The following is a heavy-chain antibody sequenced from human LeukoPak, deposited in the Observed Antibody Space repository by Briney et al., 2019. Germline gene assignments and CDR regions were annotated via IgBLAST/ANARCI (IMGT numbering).Heavy chain of an antibody. CDR3: ARRVMWYYYGSGSQIQFDY. V-gene: IGHV4-34*01. J-gene: IGHJ4*02. D-gene: IGHD3-10*01. CDR2: INHSGST. CDR1: GGSFSGYY. Sequence: SETLSLTYAVYGGSFSGYYWSWIRQPPGKGLEWIGEINHSGSTNYNPSLKSRVTISVDTSKNQFSLKLSSVTAADTAVYYCARRVMWYYYGSGSQIQFDYWGQGTLVTVSS.